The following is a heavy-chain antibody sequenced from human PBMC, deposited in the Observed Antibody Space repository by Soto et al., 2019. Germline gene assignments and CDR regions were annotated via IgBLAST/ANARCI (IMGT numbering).Heavy chain of an antibody. D-gene: IGHD3-3*01. CDR2: IYHCGTT. CDR1: GDSMTSIYH. V-gene: IGHV4-38-2*01. J-gene: IGHJ4*02. Sequence: LSLTCAVSGDSMTSIYHWAWIRQPPGSGLEWVASIYHCGTTYYNPSLKSRVPISVDTSKNHFSLNLMSVTAADSAVDYCAKRDDVGYYPHCGQGYLVTVSS. CDR3: AKRDDVGYYPH.